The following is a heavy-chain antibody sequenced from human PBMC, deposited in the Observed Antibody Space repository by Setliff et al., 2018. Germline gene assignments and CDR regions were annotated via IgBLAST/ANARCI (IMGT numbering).Heavy chain of an antibody. J-gene: IGHJ6*02. Sequence: SLRLSCVVSGFTFSRFAMHWVRRAPGKGLEWVAVIWYDGSNKYYADSVKGRFTISRDNSKNTLYLQMNSLRAEDTAVYYCAKHGAYNDFLTGYNFYYDMDVWGQGTTVTVSS. CDR2: IWYDGSNK. CDR1: GFTFSRFA. V-gene: IGHV3-33*06. D-gene: IGHD3-9*01. CDR3: AKHGAYNDFLTGYNFYYDMDV.